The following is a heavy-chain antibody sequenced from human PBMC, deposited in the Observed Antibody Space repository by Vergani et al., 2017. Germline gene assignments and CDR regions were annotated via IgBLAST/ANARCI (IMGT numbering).Heavy chain of an antibody. CDR3: ANANPRNSGYDYLYYYHAMDV. Sequence: EVQLLESGGDLVQPGGSLRLSCAASGFTFNHYAMNWVRQAPGKGLEWVSGISGSGGSTYYAGSVKGRFTISRDSSKNTLYLQMNSLSAADTAVYYCANANPRNSGYDYLYYYHAMDVWGQGTTVTVSS. J-gene: IGHJ6*02. CDR2: ISGSGGST. V-gene: IGHV3-23*01. CDR1: GFTFNHYA. D-gene: IGHD5-12*01.